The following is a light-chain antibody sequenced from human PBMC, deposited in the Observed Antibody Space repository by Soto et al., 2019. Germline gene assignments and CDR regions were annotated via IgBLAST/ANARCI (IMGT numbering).Light chain of an antibody. CDR3: HRYDYWPWRNT. J-gene: IGKJ2*01. Sequence: ETVLTQSPATVSLSPGERATLSCRASESVSSNLVWYLQKRGQAPRLLIYDTSTRATNVPARFTGSGSETEFTLTISGLQSEDFGIYFCHRYDYWPWRNTFGQGTKVDIK. V-gene: IGKV3-15*01. CDR2: DTS. CDR1: ESVSSN.